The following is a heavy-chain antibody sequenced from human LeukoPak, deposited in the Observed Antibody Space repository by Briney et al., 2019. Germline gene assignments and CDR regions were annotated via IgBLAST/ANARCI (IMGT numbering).Heavy chain of an antibody. CDR1: GGSISSSSYY. J-gene: IGHJ6*02. D-gene: IGHD2-2*01. CDR3: ARGPWFVVVPAANYYYYGMDV. Sequence: PSETLSLTCTVSGGSISSSSYYWSWIRQPPGKGLEWIGEINHSGSTNYNPSLKSRVTISVDTSKNQFSLKLSSVTAADTAVYYCARGPWFVVVPAANYYYYGMDVWGQGTTVTVSS. V-gene: IGHV4-39*07. CDR2: INHSGST.